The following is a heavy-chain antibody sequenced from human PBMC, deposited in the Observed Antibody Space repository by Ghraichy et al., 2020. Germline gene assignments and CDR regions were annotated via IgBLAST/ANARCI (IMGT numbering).Heavy chain of an antibody. Sequence: SETLSLTCAVYGGSCSGYYWSWIRQPSGKGLEWIGEINHSGSTNYNPSLKSRVTISVDTSKNQFSLKLSSVTAADTAVYYCARGADSRNIVVVPAAISYYGMDVWGQGTTVTVSS. CDR1: GGSCSGYY. J-gene: IGHJ6*01. D-gene: IGHD2-2*01. CDR3: ARGADSRNIVVVPAAISYYGMDV. V-gene: IGHV4-34*01. CDR2: INHSGST.